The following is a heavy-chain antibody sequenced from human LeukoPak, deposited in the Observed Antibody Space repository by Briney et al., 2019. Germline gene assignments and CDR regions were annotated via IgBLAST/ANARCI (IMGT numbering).Heavy chain of an antibody. V-gene: IGHV3-7*01. CDR1: GLTFSIHW. Sequence: PGGSLRLSCAAWGLTFSIHWVNGVPQAPGKGLECVANINQYGSDKYYVDSVTGRFTISRDNTKNSLYLQMNSLRAEDTAVYYCVGGDYWGQGTLVTVSS. J-gene: IGHJ4*02. CDR3: VGGDY. CDR2: INQYGSDK.